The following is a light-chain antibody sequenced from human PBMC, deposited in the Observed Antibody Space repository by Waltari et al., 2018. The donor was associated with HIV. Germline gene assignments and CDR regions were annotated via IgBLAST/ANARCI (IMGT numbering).Light chain of an antibody. J-gene: IGLJ2*01. V-gene: IGLV1-47*01. CDR2: RND. Sequence: QSVLIQPPSPSGTPGQRATISCSGSNSHHGTNYAYWYQQHPGTAPKLLIYRNDQRPSGVPDRFAGSKSGTSASLAISGLRSEDEADYYCAAWDDSLSGPVFGGGTKVTVL. CDR3: AAWDDSLSGPV. CDR1: NSHHGTNY.